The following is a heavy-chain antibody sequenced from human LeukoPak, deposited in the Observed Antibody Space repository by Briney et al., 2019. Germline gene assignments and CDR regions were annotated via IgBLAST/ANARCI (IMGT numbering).Heavy chain of an antibody. Sequence: ASVKVSCTASGYTFTSYGISWVRQAPGQGLEWMGWISAYNGNTNYAQKLQGRVTMTTDTSTSTAYMELRSLRSDDTAVYYCARVGQWLVRGAFDIWGQGTTVTVSS. CDR2: ISAYNGNT. CDR3: ARVGQWLVRGAFDI. V-gene: IGHV1-18*04. J-gene: IGHJ3*02. D-gene: IGHD6-19*01. CDR1: GYTFTSYG.